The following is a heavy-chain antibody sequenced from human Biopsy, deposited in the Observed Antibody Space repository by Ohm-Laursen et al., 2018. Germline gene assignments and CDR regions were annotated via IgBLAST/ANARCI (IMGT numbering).Heavy chain of an antibody. J-gene: IGHJ4*02. CDR2: IDGSGSST. Sequence: SLRLSCAASEFTFSSYAMTWVRQAPGKGLEWVSGIDGSGSSTYYADSVKGLFTISRDNSKNTLYLQMNSLRAEDTAVYYCAEGDWIYYFDSRGQGTLVTVSS. D-gene: IGHD2-21*02. CDR1: EFTFSSYA. V-gene: IGHV3-23*05. CDR3: AEGDWIYYFDS.